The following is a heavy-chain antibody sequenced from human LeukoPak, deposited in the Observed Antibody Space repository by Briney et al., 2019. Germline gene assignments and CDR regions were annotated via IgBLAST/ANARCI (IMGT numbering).Heavy chain of an antibody. V-gene: IGHV1-46*01. CDR3: ARTPGWLSVPYYFDY. J-gene: IGHJ4*02. D-gene: IGHD3-22*01. Sequence: GASVKVSCKASGYTFTNYAISWVRQAPGQGLEWMGIINPSGGSTSYAQKFQGRVTMTRDTSTSTVYMELSSLRSEDTAVYYCARTPGWLSVPYYFDYWGQGTLVTVSS. CDR2: INPSGGST. CDR1: GYTFTNYA.